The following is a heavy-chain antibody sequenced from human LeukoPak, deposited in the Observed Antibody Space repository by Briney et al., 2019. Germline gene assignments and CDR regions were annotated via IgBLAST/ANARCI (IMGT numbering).Heavy chain of an antibody. V-gene: IGHV3-74*01. J-gene: IGHJ4*02. Sequence: GGSLRLSCAASGSTFSNYWMHWVRQAPGKGLVWVSRINSDGSITTYADSVKGRFTISRDNARNTLYLQMNSLRGEDTAVYFCTRIADGGLWGQGTLVTVSS. CDR2: INSDGSIT. D-gene: IGHD4-23*01. CDR3: TRIADGGL. CDR1: GSTFSNYW.